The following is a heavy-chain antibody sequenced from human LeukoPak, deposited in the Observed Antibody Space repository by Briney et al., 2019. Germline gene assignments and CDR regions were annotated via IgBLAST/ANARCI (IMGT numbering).Heavy chain of an antibody. CDR3: ARLPLTYDSSGYYSFSYYYYGMDV. J-gene: IGHJ6*02. CDR2: IYYSGST. CDR1: GGSISSGGYY. Sequence: PSQTLSLTCTVSGGSISSGGYYWSWIRQHPGKGLEWIGYIYYSGSTYYNPSLKSRVTISVDTSKNQFSLKLGSVTAADTAVYYCARLPLTYDSSGYYSFSYYYYGMDVWGQGTTVTVSS. D-gene: IGHD3-22*01. V-gene: IGHV4-31*03.